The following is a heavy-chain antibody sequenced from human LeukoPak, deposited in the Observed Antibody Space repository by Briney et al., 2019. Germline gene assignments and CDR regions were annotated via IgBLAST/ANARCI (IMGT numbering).Heavy chain of an antibody. J-gene: IGHJ4*02. Sequence: PGGSLRLSCAASGFTFSSYSMNWVRQAPGKGLEWVSSISSSSSYIYYADSVKGRFTISRDNDKNSLYLQMNSLRAEDTAVYYCAREGKAWNDATPFDYWGQGTLVTVSS. CDR3: AREGKAWNDATPFDY. D-gene: IGHD1-1*01. CDR1: GFTFSSYS. CDR2: ISSSSSYI. V-gene: IGHV3-21*01.